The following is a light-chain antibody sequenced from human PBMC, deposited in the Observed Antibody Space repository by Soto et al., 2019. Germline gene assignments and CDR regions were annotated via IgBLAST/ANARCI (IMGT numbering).Light chain of an antibody. CDR3: QQSYSTWT. J-gene: IGKJ1*01. CDR1: QNIGRF. CDR2: AAS. V-gene: IGKV1-39*01. Sequence: DIQMTQSPSSLSASVGDRVTITCRASQNIGRFLNWYQQKPGKAPKLLIYAASSLQSGVPSRFSGSGSGTDFTLTISSLQPEDFATYYCQQSYSTWTFGQGTKVDIK.